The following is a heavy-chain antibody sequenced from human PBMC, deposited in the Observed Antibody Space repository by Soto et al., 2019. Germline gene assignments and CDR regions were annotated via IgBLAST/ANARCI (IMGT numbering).Heavy chain of an antibody. CDR1: GFTFSNAW. CDR2: IKSKTDGGTT. CDR3: TTDQSLYSSSWYYYYYGMDV. D-gene: IGHD6-13*01. V-gene: IGHV3-15*01. Sequence: VGSLRLSCAASGFTFSNAWMSWVRQAPGKGLEWVGRIKSKTDGGTTDYAAPVKGRFTISRDDSKNTLYLQMNSLKTEDTAVYYCTTDQSLYSSSWYYYYYGMDVWGQGTTVTVSS. J-gene: IGHJ6*02.